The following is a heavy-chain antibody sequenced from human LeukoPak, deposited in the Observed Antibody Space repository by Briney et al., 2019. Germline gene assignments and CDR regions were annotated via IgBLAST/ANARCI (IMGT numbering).Heavy chain of an antibody. J-gene: IGHJ4*02. Sequence: GGSLRLSCVASGFTFSSYWMHWVRHAPGKGLVWVSRIRTEGTGTNYADSVKGRFTISRDNAKNTLYLQMNSLRAEDTAVYYCARGRGGYYFDYWGQGTLVTVSS. D-gene: IGHD3-10*01. CDR3: ARGRGGYYFDY. CDR2: IRTEGTGT. CDR1: GFTFSSYW. V-gene: IGHV3-74*01.